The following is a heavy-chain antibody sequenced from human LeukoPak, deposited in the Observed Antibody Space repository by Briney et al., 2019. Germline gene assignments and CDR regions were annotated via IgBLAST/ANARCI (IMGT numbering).Heavy chain of an antibody. CDR1: GFTFSGYS. CDR3: ATDREDYGYYLSDAFDI. J-gene: IGHJ3*02. CDR2: ISSSSTTI. D-gene: IGHD5-18*01. V-gene: IGHV3-48*01. Sequence: PGGSLRLSCAVSGFTFSGYSMKWVRQAPGKGLEWVSFISSSSTTIYHADSVKGRFTVSRDNAKNSLYLQMDSLRAEDTAEYYCATDREDYGYYLSDAFDIWGQGTMVTVSS.